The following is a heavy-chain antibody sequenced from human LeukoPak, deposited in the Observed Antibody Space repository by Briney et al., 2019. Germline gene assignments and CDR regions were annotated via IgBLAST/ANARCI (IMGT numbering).Heavy chain of an antibody. Sequence: SETLSLTCTVSGGSISNYYWIWIRQPAGKGLEWVGRIHSSGNTNYNPSLKSRVTISVDKSNNQFSLKLNSVTAADTAVYYCARLVSHFDSGGQHYVKYFDYWGRGTLVTVSS. J-gene: IGHJ4*02. D-gene: IGHD3-22*01. CDR2: IHSSGNT. CDR3: ARLVSHFDSGGQHYVKYFDY. CDR1: GGSISNYY. V-gene: IGHV4-4*07.